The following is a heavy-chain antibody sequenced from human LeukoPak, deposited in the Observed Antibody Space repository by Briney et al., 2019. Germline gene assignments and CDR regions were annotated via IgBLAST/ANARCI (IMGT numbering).Heavy chain of an antibody. CDR3: VSDLAGADGY. CDR1: GFTFRKYW. CDR2: IDEDGRTT. J-gene: IGHJ4*02. D-gene: IGHD6-13*01. Sequence: QPGGSLRLSCAASGFTFRKYWMHWVRQAPGKGLVWVSRIDEDGRTTNYADSVKGRFTISRDNARDTLFLQMNGLRVEDTAVYYCVSDLAGADGYWGQGTPVTVSS. V-gene: IGHV3-74*01.